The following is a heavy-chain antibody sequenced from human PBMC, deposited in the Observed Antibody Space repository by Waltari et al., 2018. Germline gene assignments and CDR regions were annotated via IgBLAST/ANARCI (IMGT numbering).Heavy chain of an antibody. V-gene: IGHV3-21*01. CDR3: ASDRTDIVLMVYLDGDYGMDV. J-gene: IGHJ6*02. D-gene: IGHD2-8*01. Sequence: GLRWVSSISSSSSYIYYADSVKGRFTISSDNAKNSLYLQMNSLRAEDTAVYYCASDRTDIVLMVYLDGDYGMDVWGQGTTVTVSS. CDR2: ISSSSSYI.